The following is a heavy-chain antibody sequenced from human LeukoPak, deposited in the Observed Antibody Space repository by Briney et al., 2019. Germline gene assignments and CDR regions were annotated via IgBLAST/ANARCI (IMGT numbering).Heavy chain of an antibody. CDR3: ARDKGQQLVVGAFDI. Sequence: SETLSLTCTVSGGSISTYYWSWIRQPAGKGLEWIGRIYSSGDTNYNPSLKSRVTISVDKCRKQFSLKLSSVTAADTAVYYYARDKGQQLVVGAFDIWGQGTMVTVSS. J-gene: IGHJ3*02. CDR2: IYSSGDT. D-gene: IGHD6-13*01. CDR1: GGSISTYY. V-gene: IGHV4-4*07.